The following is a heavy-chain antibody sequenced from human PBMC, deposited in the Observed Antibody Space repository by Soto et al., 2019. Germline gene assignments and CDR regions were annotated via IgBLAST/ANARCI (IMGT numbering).Heavy chain of an antibody. J-gene: IGHJ5*02. CDR2: IYYSGST. V-gene: IGHV4-31*03. D-gene: IGHD2-15*01. Sequence: SETLSLTCSVSGGSISSGGYYWNWIRQLPGKGLEWIGFIYYSGSTYYNPSLKSRVSISLDTSKHQFSLRLSSVTAADTAVYYCATTRGTYGTGGSCYQANWFDPWGQGTLVTVSS. CDR3: ATTRGTYGTGGSCYQANWFDP. CDR1: GGSISSGGYY.